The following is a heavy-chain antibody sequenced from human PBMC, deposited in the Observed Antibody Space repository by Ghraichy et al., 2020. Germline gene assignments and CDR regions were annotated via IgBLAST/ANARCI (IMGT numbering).Heavy chain of an antibody. V-gene: IGHV1-18*04. CDR2: ISGYNGKT. CDR1: GYTFVSHG. CDR3: AGVESTAAY. D-gene: IGHD5-24*01. Sequence: ASVKVSCKASGYTFVSHGISWVRQAPGQGLEWMGWISGYNGKTNFAHRFQDRLTFTTDTSTSTAYMELSSLKPDDTALYYCAGVESTAAYWGPGTLVTVSS. J-gene: IGHJ4*01.